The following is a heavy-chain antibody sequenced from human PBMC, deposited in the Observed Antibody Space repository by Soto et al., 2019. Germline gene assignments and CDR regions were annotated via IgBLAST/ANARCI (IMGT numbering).Heavy chain of an antibody. V-gene: IGHV4-30-4*01. D-gene: IGHD5-18*01. J-gene: IGHJ4*02. Sequence: PSETLSLTCTVSGGSVSSGYNYWSWIRQSPGKGLEWIGYISGSGSTGYNPSLKNRLTMSVDRSKNQFTLGLTSVTAADTAVYFCATESGSTYGYFDYWGQGTQVTVSS. CDR3: ATESGSTYGYFDY. CDR1: GGSVSSGYNY. CDR2: ISGSGST.